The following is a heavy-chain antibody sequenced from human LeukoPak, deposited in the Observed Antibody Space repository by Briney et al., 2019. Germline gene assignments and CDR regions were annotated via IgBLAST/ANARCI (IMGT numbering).Heavy chain of an antibody. CDR3: AKGLTVVTPEIPQYNWFDP. J-gene: IGHJ5*02. CDR1: GFTFSSYA. D-gene: IGHD2-15*01. V-gene: IGHV3-23*01. CDR2: ISGSGGST. Sequence: GGSLRLSCAASGFTFSSYAMSWVRQAPGKGLEWVSAISGSGGSTYYADSVKGRFTISRDNSKNTLYLQMNSLRAEDTAVYYCAKGLTVVTPEIPQYNWFDPWGQGTLVTVSS.